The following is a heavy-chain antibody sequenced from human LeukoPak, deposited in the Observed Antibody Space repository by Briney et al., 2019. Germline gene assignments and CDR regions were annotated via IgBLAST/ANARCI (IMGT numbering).Heavy chain of an antibody. Sequence: GGSLRLSCAVSGFTVSNNYMSWVRQAPGKGLEWVSYISSSGSTIYYADSVKGRFTISRDNAKNSLHLQMNSLRAEDTAVYYCARDYGGSSPFDYWGQGTLVTVSS. V-gene: IGHV3-11*04. CDR3: ARDYGGSSPFDY. CDR2: ISSSGSTI. D-gene: IGHD4-23*01. CDR1: GFTVSNNY. J-gene: IGHJ4*02.